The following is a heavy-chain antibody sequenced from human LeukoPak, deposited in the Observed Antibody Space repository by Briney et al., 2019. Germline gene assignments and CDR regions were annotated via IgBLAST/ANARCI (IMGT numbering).Heavy chain of an antibody. J-gene: IGHJ4*02. CDR2: TYYRSKGYD. D-gene: IGHD6-13*01. V-gene: IGHV6-1*01. CDR1: GDSVSSNSAP. Sequence: SQTLSLTCAISGDSVSSNSAPWNWIGQSPSRGLEWVGRTYYRSKGYDDYAVSVKSRITINPDTSKNQFSLQLTSLTPEDTAVYYGARVGGYSSSWTFDYWGQGTLVTVSS. CDR3: ARVGGYSSSWTFDY.